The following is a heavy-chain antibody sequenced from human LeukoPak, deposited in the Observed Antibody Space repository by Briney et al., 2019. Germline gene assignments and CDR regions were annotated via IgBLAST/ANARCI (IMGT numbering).Heavy chain of an antibody. CDR2: ISPAGST. J-gene: IGHJ6*02. CDR1: GGSFSGYY. V-gene: IGHV4-34*01. CDR3: ARKVITNYYYYYGMDV. Sequence: SETLSLTCAVYGGSFSGYYWSWIRQPPGKGLEWIGEISPAGSTNYNPSLKSRVTVSLDTSKNQFSLWMSSVTAADTAVYYCARKVITNYYYYYGMDVWGQGTTVTVSS. D-gene: IGHD2-21*01.